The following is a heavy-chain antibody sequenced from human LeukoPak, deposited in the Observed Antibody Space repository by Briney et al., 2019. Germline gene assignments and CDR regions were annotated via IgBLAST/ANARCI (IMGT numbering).Heavy chain of an antibody. CDR2: IIPFFCTA. Sequence: SVTVSCKDSGCTFSSYAISWVREAPGQGPEWMGWIIPFFCTANYAQKFQGRVTITTDESTSTAYMELSSLRSEDTAVYYCARTRLDIAVAPLGYYYAYMDVWGKGTTVTVSS. V-gene: IGHV1-69*05. CDR1: GCTFSSYA. CDR3: ARTRLDIAVAPLGYYYAYMDV. D-gene: IGHD6-19*01. J-gene: IGHJ6*03.